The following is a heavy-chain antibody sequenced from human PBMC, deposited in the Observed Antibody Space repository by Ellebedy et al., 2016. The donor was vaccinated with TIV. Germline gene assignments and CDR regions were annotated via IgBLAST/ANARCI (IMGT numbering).Heavy chain of an antibody. CDR1: GYTFTGYY. J-gene: IGHJ6*02. D-gene: IGHD1-1*01. V-gene: IGHV1-2*02. CDR3: ARLLPPPQLGGVEAYEGPYYYYYYGMDV. CDR2: INPNSGGT. Sequence: ASVKVSXXASGYTFTGYYMHWVRQAPGQGLEWMGWINPNSGGTNYAQKFQGRVTMTRDTSISTAYMELSRLRSDDTAVYYCARLLPPPQLGGVEAYEGPYYYYYYGMDVWGQGTTVTVSS.